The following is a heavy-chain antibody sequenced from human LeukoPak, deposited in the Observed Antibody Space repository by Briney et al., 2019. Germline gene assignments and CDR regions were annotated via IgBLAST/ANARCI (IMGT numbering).Heavy chain of an antibody. CDR1: GGSISSSSYY. Sequence: PSETLSLTCTVSGGSISSSSYYWGWIRQPPGKGLEWIGYVYSSGNTNYNPSLKSRVTISLDTSKNQFSLKLSSVTAADTAVYYCARDPLYAHAFDIWGQGTMVTVSS. J-gene: IGHJ3*02. CDR3: ARDPLYAHAFDI. CDR2: VYSSGNT. D-gene: IGHD2/OR15-2a*01. V-gene: IGHV4-61*01.